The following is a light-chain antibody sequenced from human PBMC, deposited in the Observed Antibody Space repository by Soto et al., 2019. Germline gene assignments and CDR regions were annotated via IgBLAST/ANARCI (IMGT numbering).Light chain of an antibody. J-gene: IGLJ1*01. CDR1: SSNIGAGYD. V-gene: IGLV1-40*01. Sequence: QSALTQAPSISGAPGQRVTISCTGSSSNIGAGYDVHWFQQFPGTAPRLLISGNNNRPSGVPDRFSGSESGTSASLAIAGLQAGDEAIYYCQSFDSDLSAFVFGTGTKVTVL. CDR2: GNN. CDR3: QSFDSDLSAFV.